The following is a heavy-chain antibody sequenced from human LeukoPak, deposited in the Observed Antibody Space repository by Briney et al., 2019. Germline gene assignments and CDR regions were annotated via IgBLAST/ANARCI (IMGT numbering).Heavy chain of an antibody. D-gene: IGHD3-22*01. V-gene: IGHV3-30*02. Sequence: PGGSLRLSCAAPGFTFSSYGMHWVRQAPGKGLEWVAFIRYDGSNKYYADSVKGRFTISRDNSKNTLYLQMNSLRAEDTAVYYCARAGQYDSRGNYYVHDAFDIWGQGTMVTVSS. CDR1: GFTFSSYG. J-gene: IGHJ3*02. CDR2: IRYDGSNK. CDR3: ARAGQYDSRGNYYVHDAFDI.